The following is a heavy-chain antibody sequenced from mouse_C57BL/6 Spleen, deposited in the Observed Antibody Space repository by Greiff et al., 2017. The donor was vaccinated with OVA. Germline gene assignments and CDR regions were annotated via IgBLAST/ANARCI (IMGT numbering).Heavy chain of an antibody. J-gene: IGHJ4*01. CDR3: ARLNGNYGAMDY. D-gene: IGHD2-1*01. Sequence: EVMLVESGGGLVQPGGSLKLSCAASGFTFSDYYMYWVRQTPEKRLEWVAYISNGGGSTYYPDTVKGRFTISRDNAKNTLYLQMSRLKSEDTAMYYCARLNGNYGAMDYWGQGTLVTVSS. CDR2: ISNGGGST. V-gene: IGHV5-12*01. CDR1: GFTFSDYY.